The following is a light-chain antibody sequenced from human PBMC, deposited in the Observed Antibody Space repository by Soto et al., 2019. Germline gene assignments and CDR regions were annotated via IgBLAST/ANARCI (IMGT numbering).Light chain of an antibody. CDR1: QTVSRS. J-gene: IGKJ2*01. CDR3: QQYIDWPLYT. V-gene: IGKV3D-15*01. CDR2: AAS. Sequence: EIVMTQSPAALSLSPGERATLSCRASQTVSRSLAWYQQKPGQAPRLLIYAASTRATGIPDRFSGSGSGTDFTLTISGLQSEDFAVYYCQQYIDWPLYTFGQGTKLEIK.